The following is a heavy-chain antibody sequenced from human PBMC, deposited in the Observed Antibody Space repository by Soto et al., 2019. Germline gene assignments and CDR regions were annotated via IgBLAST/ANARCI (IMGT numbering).Heavy chain of an antibody. CDR2: ISGRGTTT. CDR3: ARDWYDILTGSRLYCYGMDV. J-gene: IGHJ6*02. Sequence: GGSLRLSCEASGFSFGSYSMNWVRQAPGKGLEWVSFISGRGTTTYYADSVKGRFTVSRDNAKNSLSLEVNSLRDEDTAVYYCARDWYDILTGSRLYCYGMDVWGQGTTVTVSS. D-gene: IGHD3-9*01. CDR1: GFSFGSYS. V-gene: IGHV3-48*02.